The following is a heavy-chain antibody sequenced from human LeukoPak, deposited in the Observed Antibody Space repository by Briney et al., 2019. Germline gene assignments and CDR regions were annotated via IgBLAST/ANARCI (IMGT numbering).Heavy chain of an antibody. CDR2: MYNSGST. CDR3: ARGIESYGDYGY. J-gene: IGHJ4*02. CDR1: GGSISGSY. D-gene: IGHD4-17*01. V-gene: IGHV4-59*01. Sequence: PSETLSLTCTVSGGSISGSYWSWLRQPPGKGLEWIAYMYNSGSTNYNPSLKSRVTISIDTSKNQFSLKLSSLTAAYTAIYYCARGIESYGDYGYWGQGILVTVSS.